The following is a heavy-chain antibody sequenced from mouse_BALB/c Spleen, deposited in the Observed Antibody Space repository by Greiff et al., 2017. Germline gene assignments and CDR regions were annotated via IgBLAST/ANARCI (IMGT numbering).Heavy chain of an antibody. V-gene: IGHV7-1*02. J-gene: IGHJ3*01. CDR2: SRNKANDYTT. Sequence: EVKLVESGGGLVQPGGSLRLSCATSGFTFSDFYMEWVRQPPGKRLEWIAASRNKANDYTTEYSASVKGRFIVSRDTSQSILYLQMNALRAEDTAIYYCARDGWGDDYDVAWFAYWGQGTLVTVSA. CDR3: ARDGWGDDYDVAWFAY. D-gene: IGHD2-4*01. CDR1: GFTFSDFY.